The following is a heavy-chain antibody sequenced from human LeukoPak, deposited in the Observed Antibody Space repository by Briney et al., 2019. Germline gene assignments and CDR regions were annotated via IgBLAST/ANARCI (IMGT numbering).Heavy chain of an antibody. V-gene: IGHV1-2*02. Sequence: ASVKVSCKASGYTFTSYGISWVRQAPGQGLEWMGWINPNSGGTNYAQKFQGRVTMTRDTSISTAYMELSRLRSDDTAVYYCARDQEGGSQLAWGQGTLVTVSS. CDR2: INPNSGGT. CDR3: ARDQEGGSQLA. J-gene: IGHJ5*02. CDR1: GYTFTSYG. D-gene: IGHD1-26*01.